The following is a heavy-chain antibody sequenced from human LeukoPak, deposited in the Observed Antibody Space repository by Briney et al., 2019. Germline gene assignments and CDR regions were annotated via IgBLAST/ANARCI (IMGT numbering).Heavy chain of an antibody. V-gene: IGHV4-59*08. CDR1: GGSISSYY. CDR2: IYYSGST. J-gene: IGHJ3*02. Sequence: SETLSLTCTVSGGSISSYYWSWIRQPPGKGLKWIGYIYYSGSTNYNPSLKSRVTISVDTSKNQFSLKLSSVTAADTAVYYCARGLTYYYDSSGYSDAFDIWGQGTMVTVSS. D-gene: IGHD3-22*01. CDR3: ARGLTYYYDSSGYSDAFDI.